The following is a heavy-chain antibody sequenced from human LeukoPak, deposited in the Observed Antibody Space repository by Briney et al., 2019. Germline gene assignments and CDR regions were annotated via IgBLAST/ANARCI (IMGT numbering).Heavy chain of an antibody. CDR2: IYTSGST. J-gene: IGHJ3*02. CDR1: GGSISSGSYY. CDR3: ARAVVVPAAILHHDAFDI. V-gene: IGHV4-61*02. D-gene: IGHD2-2*02. Sequence: SQTLSLTCTVSGGSISSGSYYWSWIRQPTGKGLEWIGRIYTSGSTNYNPSLKSRVTISVDTSKNQFSLKLSSVTAADTAVYYCARAVVVPAAILHHDAFDIWGQGTMVTVSS.